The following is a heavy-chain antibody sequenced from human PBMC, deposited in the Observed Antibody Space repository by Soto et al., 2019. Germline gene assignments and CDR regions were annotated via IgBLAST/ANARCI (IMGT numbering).Heavy chain of an antibody. J-gene: IGHJ6*01. V-gene: IGHV1-2*02. Sequence: ASVKVSCKASGYTFTGYFIHWVRQAPGQGLEWMGWNNATSGGTQYAQKFQDRVTMTRDTSISTLYRDLSRVRSDDTAIYYCARDRWQLGAGMYVWGPGTTLKVSS. CDR1: GYTFTGYF. CDR2: NNATSGGT. CDR3: ARDRWQLGAGMYV. D-gene: IGHD6-13*01.